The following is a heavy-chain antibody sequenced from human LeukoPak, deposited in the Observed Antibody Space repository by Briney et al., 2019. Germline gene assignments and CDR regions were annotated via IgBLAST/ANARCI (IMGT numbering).Heavy chain of an antibody. D-gene: IGHD3-3*01. CDR1: GFTFSTYG. V-gene: IGHV3-23*01. J-gene: IGHJ4*02. Sequence: GGSLRLSCAASGFTFSTYGMNWVRQAPGKGLEWVSSISDDGSSTYFADSVKGRFTISRDNSKNTLYLQMNSLRAEDTAVYYCAKDRSDFWSGYYSFRGYFDYWGQGTLVTVSS. CDR3: AKDRSDFWSGYYSFRGYFDY. CDR2: ISDDGSST.